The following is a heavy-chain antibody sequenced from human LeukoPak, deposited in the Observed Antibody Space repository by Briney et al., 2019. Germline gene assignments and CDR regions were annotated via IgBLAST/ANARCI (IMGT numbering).Heavy chain of an antibody. CDR3: AKEARDEGF. Sequence: PGGSLRLSCAASGFTFSSYSMKWVRQAPGKGLEWVSSISSSSSHIYYADSVKGRFTISRDNSKNTLYLQMNSLRAEDTAVYYCAKEARDEGFWGQGTLVTVSS. CDR2: ISSSSSHI. V-gene: IGHV3-21*04. J-gene: IGHJ4*02. CDR1: GFTFSSYS.